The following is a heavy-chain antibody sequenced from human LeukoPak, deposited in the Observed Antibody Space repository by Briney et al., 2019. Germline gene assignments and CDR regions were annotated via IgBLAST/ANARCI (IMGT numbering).Heavy chain of an antibody. V-gene: IGHV3-23*01. CDR1: GFSFSSHA. CDR2: ISGSGGST. Sequence: GGSLRLSCATSGFSFSSHAMTWVRQAPGKGLEWVSAISGSGGSTYYADSVKGRFTISRDNSKNTLYLQMNSLRAEDTAVYYCAKDAAIAAAGEYYFDYWGQGTLVTVSS. J-gene: IGHJ4*02. CDR3: AKDAAIAAAGEYYFDY. D-gene: IGHD6-13*01.